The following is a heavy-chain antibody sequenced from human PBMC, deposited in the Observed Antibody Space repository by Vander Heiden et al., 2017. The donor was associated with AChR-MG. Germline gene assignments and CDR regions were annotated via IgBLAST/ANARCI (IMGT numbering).Heavy chain of an antibody. CDR1: GFTFGAYG. V-gene: IGHV3-33*01. CDR2: IGYDGSQK. Sequence: QVPLLESGGCVVQPGRSLTLSCAPSGFTFGAYGMHWVRQAPGKGLEWVAGIGYDGSQKYYADSVKGRFTISRDNSKNTLYLQMNSLRAEDTAVYLCVRDDGSKAYDYWGQGTLVTVSS. D-gene: IGHD1-26*01. J-gene: IGHJ4*02. CDR3: VRDDGSKAYDY.